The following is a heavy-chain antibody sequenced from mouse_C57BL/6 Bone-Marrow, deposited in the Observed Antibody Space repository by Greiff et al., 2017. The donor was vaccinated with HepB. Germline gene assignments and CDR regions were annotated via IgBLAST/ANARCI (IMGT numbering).Heavy chain of an antibody. V-gene: IGHV1-82*01. D-gene: IGHD1-1*01. CDR1: GYAFSSSW. CDR3: ARSSFYYGSSYVPFAY. CDR2: IYPGDGDT. Sequence: VQRVESGPELVKPGASVKISCKASGYAFSSSWMNWVKQRPGKGLEWIGRIYPGDGDTNYNGKFKGKATLTADKSSSTAYVQLSSLTSEDSAVYFCARSSFYYGSSYVPFAYWGQGTLVTVSA. J-gene: IGHJ3*01.